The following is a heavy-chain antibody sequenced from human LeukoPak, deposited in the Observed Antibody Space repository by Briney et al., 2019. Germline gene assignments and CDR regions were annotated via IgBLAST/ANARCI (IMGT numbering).Heavy chain of an antibody. CDR1: GGSISSYY. CDR3: ARAYSSGWYAY. Sequence: SETLSLTCTVSGGSISSYYWSWIRQPPGKGLEWIGYIYHSGSTNYNPSLKSRVTISVDTSKNQFSLKLSSVTAADTAVYYCARAYSSGWYAYWGQGTLVTVSS. V-gene: IGHV4-59*08. D-gene: IGHD6-19*01. CDR2: IYHSGST. J-gene: IGHJ4*02.